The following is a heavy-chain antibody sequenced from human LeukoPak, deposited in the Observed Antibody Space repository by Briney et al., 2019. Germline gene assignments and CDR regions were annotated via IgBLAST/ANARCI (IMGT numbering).Heavy chain of an antibody. CDR3: ARFADTNYDAFDI. CDR2: VYHRGTT. D-gene: IGHD4-11*01. CDR1: GYSITSGSY. J-gene: IGHJ3*02. V-gene: IGHV4-38-2*02. Sequence: SDTLSLTCTVSGYSITSGSYWGWIRQPPGKGLEWIANVYHRGTTYYNPSLKSRLTISVDTSKNHFSLRLSSLSAADTAIYYCARFADTNYDAFDIWGQGTLVTVS.